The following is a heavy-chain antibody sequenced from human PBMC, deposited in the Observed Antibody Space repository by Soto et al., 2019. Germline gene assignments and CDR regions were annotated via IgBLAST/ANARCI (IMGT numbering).Heavy chain of an antibody. V-gene: IGHV3-48*02. CDR3: ARDKTYSSSWYYYYYYGMDV. D-gene: IGHD6-13*01. CDR1: GFTFSSYS. CDR2: ISSSSSTI. Sequence: GGSLRLSCAASGFTFSSYSMNWVRQAPGKGLEWVSYISSSSSTIYYADSVKGRFTISRDNAKNSLYLQMNSLRDEDTAVYYCARDKTYSSSWYYYYYYGMDVWGQGTTVTVSS. J-gene: IGHJ6*02.